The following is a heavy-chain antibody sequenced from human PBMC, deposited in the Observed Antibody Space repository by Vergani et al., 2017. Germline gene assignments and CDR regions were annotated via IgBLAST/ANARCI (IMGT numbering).Heavy chain of an antibody. V-gene: IGHV3-30-3*01. Sequence: QVQLVESGGGAVQPGGSPRLSCAASGFTFSRYAMYGVRQAPGKGLEWVAVISYDGSNKYYADSVKGRFTISRDNSKNTLYLQMNSLRAEDTAVYYCVRGSKDSSSWYARVGFDYWGQGTLVTVSS. CDR3: VRGSKDSSSWYARVGFDY. J-gene: IGHJ4*02. CDR1: GFTFSRYA. D-gene: IGHD6-13*01. CDR2: ISYDGSNK.